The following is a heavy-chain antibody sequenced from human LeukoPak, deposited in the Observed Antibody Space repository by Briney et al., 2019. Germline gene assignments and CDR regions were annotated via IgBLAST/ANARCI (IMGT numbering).Heavy chain of an antibody. Sequence: PGGSLRLSCAASGFTFSSYSMNWVRQAPGKGLEWVSSISSGSSYTYFADSVKGRFTISRDNAKNSLYLQMNSLRDEDTAVYYCARDQGSGDYADAFDIWGQGTMVTVSS. CDR1: GFTFSSYS. D-gene: IGHD4-17*01. CDR3: ARDQGSGDYADAFDI. CDR2: ISSGSSYT. J-gene: IGHJ3*02. V-gene: IGHV3-21*01.